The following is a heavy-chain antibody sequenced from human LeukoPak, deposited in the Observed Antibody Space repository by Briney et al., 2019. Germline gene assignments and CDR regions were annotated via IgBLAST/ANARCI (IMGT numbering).Heavy chain of an antibody. D-gene: IGHD6-19*01. CDR1: GFTFSSYG. Sequence: GGSLRLSCAASGFTFSSYGMHWVRQAPGKGLEWVAVISYDGSNKYYADSVKGRFTISRDNAKNTLYLQMNSLRTEDTAVCYCARPETQYSSGLDGFDIWGQGTMVTVSS. CDR2: ISYDGSNK. V-gene: IGHV3-30*03. J-gene: IGHJ3*02. CDR3: ARPETQYSSGLDGFDI.